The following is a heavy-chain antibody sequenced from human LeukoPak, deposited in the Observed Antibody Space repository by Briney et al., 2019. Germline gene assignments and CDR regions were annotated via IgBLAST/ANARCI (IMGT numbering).Heavy chain of an antibody. CDR2: IYHSGST. D-gene: IGHD3-10*01. J-gene: IGHJ6*03. V-gene: IGHV4-38-2*02. Sequence: AETLSLTCTVSGYSISSGYYWGWIRQPPGKGLEWIGRIYHSGSTYYNPSLKSRVTISVDTAKNQLSLELNSVTAADTAVYYCVLVWFGEKYYMDVWGKGTTVTASS. CDR1: GYSISSGYY. CDR3: VLVWFGEKYYMDV.